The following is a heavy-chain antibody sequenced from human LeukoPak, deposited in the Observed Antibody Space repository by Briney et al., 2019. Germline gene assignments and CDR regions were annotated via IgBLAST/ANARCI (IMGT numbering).Heavy chain of an antibody. CDR3: ARVRWFGELFSYFDY. J-gene: IGHJ4*02. D-gene: IGHD3-10*01. CDR1: GGTFSIYA. CDR2: IIPIFGTA. Sequence: ASVKVSCKASGGTFSIYAISWVRQAPGQGLEWMGGIIPIFGTANYAQKFQGRVTITADESTSTAYMELSSLRSEDTAVYYCARVRWFGELFSYFDYWGQGTLVTVSS. V-gene: IGHV1-69*13.